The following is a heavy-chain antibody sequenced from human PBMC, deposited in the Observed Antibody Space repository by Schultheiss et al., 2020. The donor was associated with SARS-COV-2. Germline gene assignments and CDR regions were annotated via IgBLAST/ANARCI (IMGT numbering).Heavy chain of an antibody. CDR2: IYYSGST. D-gene: IGHD5-18*01. CDR1: GGSISSYY. V-gene: IGHV4-59*01. J-gene: IGHJ4*02. Sequence: SETLSLTCTVSGGSISSYYWSWIRQPPGKGLEWIGYIYYSGSTNYNPSLKSRVTISVHTSKKQFSLKLISVTAADTAVYYCARFPWDTAMVGAFYFDYWGQGTLVTVSS. CDR3: ARFPWDTAMVGAFYFDY.